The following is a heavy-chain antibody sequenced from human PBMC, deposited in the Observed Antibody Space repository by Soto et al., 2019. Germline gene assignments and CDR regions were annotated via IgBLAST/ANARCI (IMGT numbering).Heavy chain of an antibody. V-gene: IGHV4-39*01. J-gene: IGHJ5*02. CDR2: IYYSGST. CDR3: ARSLKWEFLT. Sequence: ETLSLTCTVSGDSISSNSFYWGWIRQPPGKGLEWIGSIYYSGSTYYNPTLQSRVTISVNTSVNQFYLKLSSVTAADTAVYYCARSLKWEFLTWGQGTLVTVSS. D-gene: IGHD1-26*01. CDR1: GDSISSNSFY.